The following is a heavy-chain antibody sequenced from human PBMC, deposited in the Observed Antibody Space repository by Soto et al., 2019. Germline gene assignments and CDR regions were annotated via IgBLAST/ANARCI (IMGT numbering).Heavy chain of an antibody. CDR3: ARVSASIAARPFDY. CDR2: INAGNGNT. V-gene: IGHV1-3*01. Sequence: ASVKVSCKASGYTFTSYAMHWVRQAPGQRLEWMGWINAGNGNTKYSQKFQGRVTITRDTSASTAYMELSSLRSEDTAVYYCARVSASIAARPFDYWAQGTLVTVSS. CDR1: GYTFTSYA. D-gene: IGHD6-6*01. J-gene: IGHJ4*02.